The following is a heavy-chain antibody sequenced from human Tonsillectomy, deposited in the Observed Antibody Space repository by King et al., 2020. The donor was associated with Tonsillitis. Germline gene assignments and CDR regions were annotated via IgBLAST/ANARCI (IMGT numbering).Heavy chain of an antibody. CDR2: IKQDGSEK. J-gene: IGHJ4*02. CDR3: ASCESPSPIHDYGDYEAPRGGCPHDY. D-gene: IGHD4-17*01. CDR1: GFTFSSYW. Sequence: VQLVESGGGLVQPGGSLRLSCAASGFTFSSYWMSWVRQAPGKGLEWVANIKQDGSEKYYVDSVKGRFTISRDNAKNSLYLQMNSLRAEDTAVYYCASCESPSPIHDYGDYEAPRGGCPHDYWGQGTLVTVSS. V-gene: IGHV3-7*01.